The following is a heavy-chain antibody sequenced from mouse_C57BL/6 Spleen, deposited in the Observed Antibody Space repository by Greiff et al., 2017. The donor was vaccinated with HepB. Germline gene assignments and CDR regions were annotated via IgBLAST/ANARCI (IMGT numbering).Heavy chain of an antibody. V-gene: IGHV5-6*01. CDR3: ARHIDYSNYDYAMDY. J-gene: IGHJ4*01. CDR1: GFTFSSYG. CDR2: ISSGGSYT. Sequence: EVKLVESGGDLVKPGGSLKLSCAASGFTFSSYGMSWVRQTPDKRLEWVATISSGGSYTYYPDSVKGRFTISRDNAKNTLYLQMSSLKSEDTAMYYCARHIDYSNYDYAMDYWGQGTSVTVSS. D-gene: IGHD2-5*01.